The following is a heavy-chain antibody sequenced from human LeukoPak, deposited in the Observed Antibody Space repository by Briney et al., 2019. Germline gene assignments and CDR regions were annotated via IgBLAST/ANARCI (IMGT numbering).Heavy chain of an antibody. CDR1: GYTFTSYY. J-gene: IGHJ4*02. CDR3: ASGFCSSTSCYTLDY. D-gene: IGHD2-2*02. CDR2: INPSGGST. Sequence: GASVKVSCKASGYTFTSYYMHWVRQAPGQGLEWMGIINPSGGSTSYAQKFQGRVTMTRDTSTSTVYMELCSLRSEDTAVYYYASGFCSSTSCYTLDYWGQGTLVTVSS. V-gene: IGHV1-46*01.